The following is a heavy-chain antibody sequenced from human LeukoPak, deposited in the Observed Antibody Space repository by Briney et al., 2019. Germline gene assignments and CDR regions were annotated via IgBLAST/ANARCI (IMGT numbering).Heavy chain of an antibody. CDR2: IYTSGST. D-gene: IGHD3-10*01. J-gene: IGHJ4*02. V-gene: IGHV4-61*02. Sequence: TSQTLSLTCTVSGGSISSGSYYWSWIRQPAGKGLEWIGRIYTSGSTNYNPSLKSRVTISLDTSKNQFSLKLSSVTAADTAVYYCARRRFAGGDFDYWGQGTLVTVSS. CDR1: GGSISSGSYY. CDR3: ARRRFAGGDFDY.